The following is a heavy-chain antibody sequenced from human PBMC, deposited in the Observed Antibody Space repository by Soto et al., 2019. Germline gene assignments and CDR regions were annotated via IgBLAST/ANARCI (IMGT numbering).Heavy chain of an antibody. D-gene: IGHD3-9*01. CDR1: GVSLCSSSFY. CDR2: MSYTGST. Sequence: SETLSLTCTVSGVSLCSSSFYLGWVRQPPRKGVEWILSMSYTGSTSYNPSLKRRVTFSADSSRGQFSLRLNSVTAADTAVYYCARTVLGPDLLADSFVDYYYYMDVWGQGTTVTVSS. CDR3: ARTVLGPDLLADSFVDYYYYMDV. V-gene: IGHV4-39*07. J-gene: IGHJ6*03.